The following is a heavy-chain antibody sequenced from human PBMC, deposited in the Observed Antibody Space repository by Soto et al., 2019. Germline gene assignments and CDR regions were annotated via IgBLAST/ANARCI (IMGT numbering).Heavy chain of an antibody. CDR2: IYYSGST. Sequence: QVQLQESGPGLVKPSQTLSLTCTVSGGSISSGGYYWSWIRQHPGKGLEWIGYIYYSGSTYYNPYLKSRVTISVDTSKNQFSLKLSSVTAADTAVYYCARESKYYGSGSYVDYWGQGTLVTVSS. J-gene: IGHJ4*02. CDR3: ARESKYYGSGSYVDY. D-gene: IGHD3-10*01. CDR1: GGSISSGGYY. V-gene: IGHV4-31*03.